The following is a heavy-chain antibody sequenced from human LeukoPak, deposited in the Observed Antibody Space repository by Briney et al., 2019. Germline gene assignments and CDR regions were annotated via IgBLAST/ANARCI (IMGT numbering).Heavy chain of an antibody. CDR2: IYTSGST. D-gene: IGHD6-19*01. V-gene: IGHV4-4*07. CDR3: ARERDSRGWYGQGWSDP. Sequence: SETLSLTCTVSGGSISSYYWSWIRQPAGKGLEWIGRIYTSGSTNYNPSLKSRVTMSVDTSKNQFSLKLSSVTAADTAVYYCARERDSRGWYGQGWSDPWGQGTLVTVSS. CDR1: GGSISSYY. J-gene: IGHJ5*02.